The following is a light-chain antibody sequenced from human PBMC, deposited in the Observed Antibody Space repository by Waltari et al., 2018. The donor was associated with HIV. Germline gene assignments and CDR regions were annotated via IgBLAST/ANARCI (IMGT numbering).Light chain of an antibody. CDR2: STN. V-gene: IGLV1-44*01. CDR3: AAWDDSLNGV. J-gene: IGLJ3*02. Sequence: QSVLTQPPSASGTPGQRVTISCSGSSSNIGSTPVNWYQQLPGTAPKLLIHSTNQRPSGVPDRFSGSKSGTSASLAISGLQSEDEADYYCAAWDDSLNGVFGGGTKLTVL. CDR1: SSNIGSTP.